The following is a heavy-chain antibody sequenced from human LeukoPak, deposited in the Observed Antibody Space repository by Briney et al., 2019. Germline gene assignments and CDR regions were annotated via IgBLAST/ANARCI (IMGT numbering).Heavy chain of an antibody. CDR1: GYSISSGYY. Sequence: PSETLSLTCTVSGYSISSGYYWGWIRQPPGKGLEWIGSIYHSGSTYYNPSLKSRVTISVDTSKNQFSLKLSSVTAADTAVYYCARFPTVAYYYTDVWGKGTTVTVSS. CDR2: IYHSGST. J-gene: IGHJ6*03. V-gene: IGHV4-38-2*02. D-gene: IGHD4-23*01. CDR3: ARFPTVAYYYTDV.